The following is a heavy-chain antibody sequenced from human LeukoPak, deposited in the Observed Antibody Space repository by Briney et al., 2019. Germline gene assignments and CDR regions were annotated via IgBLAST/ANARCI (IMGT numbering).Heavy chain of an antibody. CDR2: VYDSGST. CDR1: GGPISGGGFY. V-gene: IGHV4-39*07. J-gene: IGHJ4*02. Sequence: SETLSLTCTVSGGPISGGGFYWTWIRQPPGQGLEWIASVYDSGSTYDSPSLKSRVTISADTSKNQSSLKMTPVKAADTAVYYCTRWADYWGQGTLVTVSS. CDR3: TRWADY.